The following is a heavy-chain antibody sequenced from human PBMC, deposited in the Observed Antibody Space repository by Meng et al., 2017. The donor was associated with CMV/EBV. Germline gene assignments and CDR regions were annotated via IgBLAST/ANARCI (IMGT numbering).Heavy chain of an antibody. V-gene: IGHV3-30-3*01. CDR1: GFTFSSYA. J-gene: IGHJ4*02. CDR2: MSYDGSNK. Sequence: AASGFTFSSYAKQWVRQAPGKGLEWVAVMSYDGSNKHYADSVKGRFTISRDNSKNTLYLQMNSLRAEDTAVYYCARDLMVRGVINTYWGQGTLVTVSS. CDR3: ARDLMVRGVINTY. D-gene: IGHD3-10*01.